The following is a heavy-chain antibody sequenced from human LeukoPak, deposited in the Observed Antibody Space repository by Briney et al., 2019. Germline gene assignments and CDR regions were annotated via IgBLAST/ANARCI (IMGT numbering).Heavy chain of an antibody. V-gene: IGHV1-2*02. Sequence: ASVKVSCKASGYTFTGYYMHWARQAPGQGLEWMGWINPNSGGTNYAQKFQGRVTMTRDTSISTAYMELSRLRSDDTAVYYCAKTGFVGATLFDYWGQGTLVTVSS. D-gene: IGHD1-26*01. CDR2: INPNSGGT. CDR3: AKTGFVGATLFDY. CDR1: GYTFTGYY. J-gene: IGHJ4*02.